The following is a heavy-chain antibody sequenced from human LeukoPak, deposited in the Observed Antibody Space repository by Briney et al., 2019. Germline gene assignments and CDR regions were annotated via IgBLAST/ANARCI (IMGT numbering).Heavy chain of an antibody. CDR1: GFTFSTFAM. D-gene: IGHD3-22*01. Sequence: PGGSLRLSCAASGFTFSTFAMIWVRQPPGKGLEWIGNIYYTGNTYYNPSLKSRVTISLDTSKNQFSLKVISMTAADTAVYYCTKSDGSGLIRICGRGTMVTVSS. J-gene: IGHJ3*02. CDR3: TKSDGSGLIRI. V-gene: IGHV4-38-2*01. CDR2: IYYTGNT.